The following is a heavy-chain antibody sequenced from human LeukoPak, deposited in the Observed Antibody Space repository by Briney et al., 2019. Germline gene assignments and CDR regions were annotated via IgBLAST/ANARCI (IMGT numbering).Heavy chain of an antibody. CDR1: GGSFSGYY. Sequence: SETLSLTCAVYGGSFSGYYWSWIRQPPGEGLEWIGEINHSGSTNYNPSLKSRVTISVDTSKNQFSLKLSSVTAADTAVYYCARVNGSGALDYWGQGTLVTVSS. J-gene: IGHJ4*02. CDR2: INHSGST. V-gene: IGHV4-34*01. D-gene: IGHD4/OR15-4a*01. CDR3: ARVNGSGALDY.